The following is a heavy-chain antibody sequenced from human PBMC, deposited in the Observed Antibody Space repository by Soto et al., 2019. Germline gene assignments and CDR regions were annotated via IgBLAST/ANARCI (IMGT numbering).Heavy chain of an antibody. J-gene: IGHJ6*02. CDR3: AKLIYPLNSCGLDV. V-gene: IGHV3-30*18. Sequence: QVQLVQSGGGVVQPGRSLRLSCATSGFTFSSYDMQWVRHAPGKGLEWVALISYEGLNTYYADSVRGRFIISRDNSNNILYLQVHSLSPDDTAVYYCAKLIYPLNSCGLDVWGQGATVIVSS. CDR1: GFTFSSYD. CDR2: ISYEGLNT. D-gene: IGHD1-1*01.